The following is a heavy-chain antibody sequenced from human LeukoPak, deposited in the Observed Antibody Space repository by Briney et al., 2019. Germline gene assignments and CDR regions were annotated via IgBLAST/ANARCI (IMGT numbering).Heavy chain of an antibody. Sequence: GGSLRLSCAASGFPFSNYNMNWVRQAPGKGLEWVSFISSSNSYINYADSVKGRFTISRDNAKNSLYLQMNSLRAEDTAVYYCAELGITMIGGVWGKGTTVTISS. CDR1: GFPFSNYN. CDR2: ISSSNSYI. V-gene: IGHV3-21*01. J-gene: IGHJ6*04. D-gene: IGHD3-10*02. CDR3: AELGITMIGGV.